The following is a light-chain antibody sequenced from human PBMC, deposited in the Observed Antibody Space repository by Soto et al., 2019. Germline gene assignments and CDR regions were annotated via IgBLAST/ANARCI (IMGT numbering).Light chain of an antibody. CDR3: LQHNNFPRT. CDR2: GAS. J-gene: IGKJ1*01. Sequence: DIQMTQSPSSLSASVGDRVTITCRSSQSISKFLNWYQQKPGKAPKRLIYGASSLQSGFQSRFSGSGYGTEFTLTISNLQPEDFATYYCLQHNNFPRTFGQGTKVDIK. V-gene: IGKV1-17*02. CDR1: QSISKF.